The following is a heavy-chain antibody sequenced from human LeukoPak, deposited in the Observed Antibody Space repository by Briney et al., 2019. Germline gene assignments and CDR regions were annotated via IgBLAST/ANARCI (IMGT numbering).Heavy chain of an antibody. Sequence: PSETLSFTCTVSGGSISSYYWSWIRQPPGKGLEWIGYIYYSGSTNYNPSLKSRVTISVDTSKNQFSLKLSSVTAADTAVYYCVASGYDSIFDYWGQGTLVTVSS. CDR2: IYYSGST. V-gene: IGHV4-59*01. D-gene: IGHD5-12*01. CDR3: VASGYDSIFDY. CDR1: GGSISSYY. J-gene: IGHJ4*02.